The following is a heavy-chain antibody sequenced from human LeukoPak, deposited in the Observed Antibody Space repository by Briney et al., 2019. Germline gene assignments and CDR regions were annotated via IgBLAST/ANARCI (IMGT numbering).Heavy chain of an antibody. CDR2: INWNGGRT. CDR1: GFTFNDYG. J-gene: IGHJ4*02. Sequence: PGGSLRLSCAASGFTFNDYGMSWVRQAPGKGLEWVSGINWNGGRTGYADSMKGRFIISRDNAKNSLYLQMISLRAEDTAVYYCARAPWYYDSSGAIDWGQGTLVTVSS. D-gene: IGHD3-22*01. CDR3: ARAPWYYDSSGAID. V-gene: IGHV3-20*04.